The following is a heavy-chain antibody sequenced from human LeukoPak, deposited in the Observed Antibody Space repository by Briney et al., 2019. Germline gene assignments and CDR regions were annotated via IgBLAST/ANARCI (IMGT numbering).Heavy chain of an antibody. CDR1: GFTFSSYA. D-gene: IGHD2-8*01. CDR2: ISGGSGSDI. V-gene: IGHV3-21*01. J-gene: IGHJ6*02. CDR3: AKVFPSPIDGMDV. Sequence: GGSLRLSCAASGFTFSSYAMSWLRQAPGKGLEWISSISGGSGSDILYVDSVKFRFSIARDNAKNSLYLQMDSMAAEDTAVYYCAKVFPSPIDGMDVWGQGTTVTVSS.